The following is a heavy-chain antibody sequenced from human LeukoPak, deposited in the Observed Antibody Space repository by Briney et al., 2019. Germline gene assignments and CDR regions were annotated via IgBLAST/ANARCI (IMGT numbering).Heavy chain of an antibody. V-gene: IGHV3-23*01. CDR2: VSGSGGST. CDR1: GFTFSSYA. CDR3: AKDPYGDYVPDI. Sequence: GGSLRLSCAASGFTFSSYAMSWVRQAPGKGLEWVSAVSGSGGSTYYADSVKGRFTISRDNSKNTLYLQMNSLRAEDTAVYYCAKDPYGDYVPDIWGQGTMVTVSS. J-gene: IGHJ3*02. D-gene: IGHD4-17*01.